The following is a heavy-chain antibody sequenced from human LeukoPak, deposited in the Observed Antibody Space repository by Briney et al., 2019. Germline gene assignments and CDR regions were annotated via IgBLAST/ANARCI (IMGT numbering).Heavy chain of an antibody. V-gene: IGHV3-15*01. Sequence: PGGSLRLSCAASGFTFSNAWMSWVRQAPGKGLEWVGRIKSKTDGGTTDYAAPVKGRFTISRDDSKNTLYLQMNSLKTEDTAVYYCTTDFYVKYYYDSSGYFPFDYWGQGTLVTVSS. CDR1: GFTFSNAW. D-gene: IGHD3-22*01. CDR2: IKSKTDGGTT. CDR3: TTDFYVKYYYDSSGYFPFDY. J-gene: IGHJ4*02.